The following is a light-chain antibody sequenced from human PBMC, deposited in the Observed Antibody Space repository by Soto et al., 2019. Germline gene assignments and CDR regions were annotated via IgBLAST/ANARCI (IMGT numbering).Light chain of an antibody. CDR2: DAS. Sequence: DVQMTQSPPTLSASERDTVTITCRASQSISSWLAWYQQQPGKAPKLLIYDASSLESGVPSRFSGSESGTEFTITISSMQHDDFATYYCHQYSDVDRSFGQGTKVDIK. CDR1: QSISSW. V-gene: IGKV1-5*01. CDR3: HQYSDVDRS. J-gene: IGKJ1*01.